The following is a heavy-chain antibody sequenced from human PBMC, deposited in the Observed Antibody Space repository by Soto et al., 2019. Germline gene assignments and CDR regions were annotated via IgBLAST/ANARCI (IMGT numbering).Heavy chain of an antibody. V-gene: IGHV1-46*01. CDR3: ARDRRDSVADRRSFDV. CDR1: GYTFTSYY. J-gene: IGHJ3*01. D-gene: IGHD1-26*01. CDR2: INPSGGGT. Sequence: ASVKVSCKASGYTFTSYYIHWVRQAPGQGLEWMGIINPSGGGTSYAQKFQGRVTMTRDTSTSTVYMEVSSLRSDDTAIYYCARDRRDSVADRRSFDVWGQGTMVTVSS.